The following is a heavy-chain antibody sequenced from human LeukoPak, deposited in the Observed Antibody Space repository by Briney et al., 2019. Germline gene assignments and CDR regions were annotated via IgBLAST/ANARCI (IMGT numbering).Heavy chain of an antibody. CDR2: IYHSGST. CDR3: ARRSDGSGGDY. CDR1: GYPISSGYY. D-gene: IGHD3-10*01. Sequence: SETLSLTCAVSGYPISSGYYWGWIRQPPGKGLEWIGCIYHSGSTYYNPSLKSGVTISVDTSKNQFSLKLSSVTAADTAVYYCARRSDGSGGDYWGQGTLVTVSS. V-gene: IGHV4-38-2*01. J-gene: IGHJ4*02.